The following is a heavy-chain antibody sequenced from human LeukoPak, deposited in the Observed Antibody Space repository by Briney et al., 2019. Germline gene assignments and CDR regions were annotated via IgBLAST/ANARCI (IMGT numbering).Heavy chain of an antibody. CDR2: MNPNSGST. J-gene: IGHJ5*02. V-gene: IGHV1-8*01. CDR3: ARDRTYDLWSGYYTGENWFDP. D-gene: IGHD3-3*01. CDR1: GYTFTSYD. Sequence: ASVKVSCKASGYTFTSYDINWVRQATGQGLEWMGWMNPNSGSTGYAQKFQGRVTMTRNTSISTAYMELSRLRSEDTAVYYCARDRTYDLWSGYYTGENWFDPWGQGTLVTVSS.